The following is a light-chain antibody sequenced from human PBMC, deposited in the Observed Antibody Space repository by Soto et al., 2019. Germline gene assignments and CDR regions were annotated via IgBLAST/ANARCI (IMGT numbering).Light chain of an antibody. Sequence: DIQFTHSKSSLSASLGYISTITFRSSQSISSWLAWYQQKPGKAPKLLIYDASTLQSGVPSRYSGSGSGTEFTLTISNLQPDDFASYYCQQYESDSPWTFCQRTKVEIK. CDR2: DAS. CDR1: QSISSW. J-gene: IGKJ1*01. CDR3: QQYESDSPWT. V-gene: IGKV1-5*01.